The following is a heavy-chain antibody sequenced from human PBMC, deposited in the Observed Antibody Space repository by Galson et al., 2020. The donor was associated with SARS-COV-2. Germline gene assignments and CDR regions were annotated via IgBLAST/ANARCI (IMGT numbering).Heavy chain of an antibody. CDR1: GFNFNNYV. CDR3: AKRGEHFWGAYYVNH. CDR2: ISYEGSNK. J-gene: IGHJ5*02. Sequence: GGSLRLSCGASGFNFNNYVMHWVRQAPGKGLEWVAIISYEGSNKYYADSVKGRFTVSRDNSKNTLFLQMNSLRSEDTSVYYCAKRGEHFWGAYYVNHWGQGTLVTVSS. D-gene: IGHD3-3*02. V-gene: IGHV3-30*18.